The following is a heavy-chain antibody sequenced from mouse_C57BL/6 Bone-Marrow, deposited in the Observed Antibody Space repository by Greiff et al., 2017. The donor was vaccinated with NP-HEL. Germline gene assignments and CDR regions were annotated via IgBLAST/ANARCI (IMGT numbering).Heavy chain of an antibody. CDR1: GYSFTDYN. D-gene: IGHD2-3*01. CDR2: INPNYGTT. V-gene: IGHV1-39*01. CDR3: AIYDGYLYWFDY. J-gene: IGHJ2*01. Sequence: EVKLMESGPELVKPGASVKISCKASGYSFTDYNMNWVKQSNGKSLEWIGVINPNYGTTSYNQKFKGKATLTVDQSSSTAYMQLNSLTSEDSAVYYCAIYDGYLYWFDYWGQGTTLTVSS.